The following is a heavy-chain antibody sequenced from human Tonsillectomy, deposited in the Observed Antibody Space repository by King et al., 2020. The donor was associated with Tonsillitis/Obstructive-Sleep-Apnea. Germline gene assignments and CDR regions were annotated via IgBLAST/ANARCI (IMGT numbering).Heavy chain of an antibody. Sequence: QLVQSGGGLVQPGGSLRLSCAASGLTFSDHYMDWVRQAPGKGLEWVGRSRNKANSYATEYAASVKGRFSISRDDSSNAGYLQMNSLKTEDTAVYYCTRERAASCMDVWGKGTMVTVSS. CDR1: GLTFSDHY. V-gene: IGHV3-72*01. D-gene: IGHD2-2*01. CDR3: TRERAASCMDV. J-gene: IGHJ6*03. CDR2: SRNKANSYAT.